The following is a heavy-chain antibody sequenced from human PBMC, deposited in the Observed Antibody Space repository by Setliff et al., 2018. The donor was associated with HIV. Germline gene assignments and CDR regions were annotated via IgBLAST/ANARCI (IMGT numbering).Heavy chain of an antibody. CDR2: IYYSGST. CDR1: GGSVNNNNCY. J-gene: IGHJ4*02. CDR3: ARVRTGDRSFDF. V-gene: IGHV4-39*07. D-gene: IGHD1-1*01. Sequence: SETLSLTCTVSGGSVNNNNCYWGWIRQPPGKGLEWIGNIYYSGSTYYTPSLKSRVTISVDTSKNHFSLKLSSVTAADTAVYYCARVRTGDRSFDFWGQGTLVTVSS.